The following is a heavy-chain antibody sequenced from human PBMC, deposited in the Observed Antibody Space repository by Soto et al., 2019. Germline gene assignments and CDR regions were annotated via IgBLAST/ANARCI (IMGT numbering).Heavy chain of an antibody. J-gene: IGHJ6*02. CDR3: ARAQGYCSSTSCYDYYYYGMDV. CDR2: ISSSSSYI. V-gene: IGHV3-21*01. Sequence: EVQLVESGGGLVKPGGSLRLSCAASGFTFSSYSMNWVRQAPGKGLEWVSSISSSSSYIYYADSVKGRFTISRDNAKNSLYLQMNSLRADDTAVYYCARAQGYCSSTSCYDYYYYGMDVWGQGTTVTVSS. CDR1: GFTFSSYS. D-gene: IGHD2-2*01.